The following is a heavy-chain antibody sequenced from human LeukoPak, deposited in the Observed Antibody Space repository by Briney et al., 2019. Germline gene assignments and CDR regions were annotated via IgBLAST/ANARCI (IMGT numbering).Heavy chain of an antibody. CDR1: GGSISSSSYY. D-gene: IGHD2-2*01. Sequence: PSETLSLTCTVSGGSISSSSYYWGWIRQPPGKGLEWIGSIYYSGSTYYNPSLESRVTISVDTSKNQFSLKLSSVTAADTAVYYCARHIGLGDCSSTSCYAWFDPWGQGTLVTVSS. CDR2: IYYSGST. J-gene: IGHJ5*02. V-gene: IGHV4-39*01. CDR3: ARHIGLGDCSSTSCYAWFDP.